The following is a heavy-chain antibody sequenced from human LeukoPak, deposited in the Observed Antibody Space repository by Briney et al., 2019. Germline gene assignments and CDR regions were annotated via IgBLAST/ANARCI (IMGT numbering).Heavy chain of an antibody. Sequence: ASVKVSCKTSGYTFTAYYMHWVRQAPGQGLEWMGWINPNSGGTDYAQKFQGRVTMTRDTSISTAYMELSRLRSDDTAVYYCATSRGVDYYYYMDVWGKGTTVTVSS. V-gene: IGHV1-2*02. CDR2: INPNSGGT. CDR1: GYTFTAYY. CDR3: ATSRGVDYYYYMDV. J-gene: IGHJ6*03.